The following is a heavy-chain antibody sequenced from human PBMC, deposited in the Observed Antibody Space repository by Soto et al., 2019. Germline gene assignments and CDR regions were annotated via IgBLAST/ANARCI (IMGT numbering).Heavy chain of an antibody. CDR1: GGTFSSYA. J-gene: IGHJ4*02. D-gene: IGHD5-12*01. V-gene: IGHV1-69*01. CDR3: ASDGGYSGYDPSGWDQY. CDR2: IIPIFGTA. Sequence: QVQLVQSLAEVKKPGSSVKVSCKASGGTFSSYAIRWVRQAPGQGIEWMGGIIPIFGTANYAQKLQCRVTIIAGESTSTAYRELSRLRSEDTAVYYCASDGGYSGYDPSGWDQYWVQGALVRVSS.